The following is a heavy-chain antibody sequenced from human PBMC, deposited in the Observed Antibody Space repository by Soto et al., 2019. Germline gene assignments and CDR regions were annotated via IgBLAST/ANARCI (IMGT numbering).Heavy chain of an antibody. J-gene: IGHJ4*02. Sequence: QVQLVESGGDVVQPGRSLRLSCAASGFTFSSYAMYWVRQAPGKGLEWVAVISDGGSNKYYADSVRGRFTISRDNSKNTLNLQMNSLRAEDTAVYHCERGGGTGYYDYWGQGTLVTVSS. CDR3: ERGGGTGYYDY. CDR1: GFTFSSYA. V-gene: IGHV3-30-3*01. D-gene: IGHD3-9*01. CDR2: ISDGGSNK.